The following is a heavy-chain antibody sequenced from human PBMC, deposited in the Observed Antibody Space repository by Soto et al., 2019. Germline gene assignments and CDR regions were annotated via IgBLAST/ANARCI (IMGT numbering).Heavy chain of an antibody. CDR2: ISAYNGNT. V-gene: IGHV1-18*01. CDR3: ARDPGIPETILGYYYYYGIDV. J-gene: IGHJ6*02. CDR1: VCTFTSYG. Sequence: WVNVSCKSTVCTFTSYGISWVRQAPGQGLEGMGWISAYNGNTNYAQKLQGRVTMTTDTSTSTTYMELRSLRSDDTAVYYCARDPGIPETILGYYYYYGIDVWGQGTTVTVSS. D-gene: IGHD1-7*01.